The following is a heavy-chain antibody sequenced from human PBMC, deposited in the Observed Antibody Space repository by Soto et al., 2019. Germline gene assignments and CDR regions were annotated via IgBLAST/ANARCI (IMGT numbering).Heavy chain of an antibody. CDR2: IWYDGSNK. CDR1: GFTFSSYG. Sequence: QVQLVESGGGVVQPGRSLRLSCPASGFTFSSYGMHWVRQAPGKGLEWVAVIWYDGSNKYYAESVKGRFPISRDNSKNTRYLQMNSLRAEDTAVYYCARGRGGVVIYYYYGMDVWGQGTTVTVSS. CDR3: ARGRGGVVIYYYYGMDV. D-gene: IGHD3-3*01. V-gene: IGHV3-33*01. J-gene: IGHJ6*02.